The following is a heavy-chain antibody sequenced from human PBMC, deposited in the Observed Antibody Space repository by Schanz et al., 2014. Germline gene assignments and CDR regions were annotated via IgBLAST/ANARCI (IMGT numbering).Heavy chain of an antibody. D-gene: IGHD3-9*01. CDR1: GGTFSSST. J-gene: IGHJ6*02. CDR3: AKVDRTRYYAMDV. V-gene: IGHV1-69*08. CDR2: IIPILDKT. Sequence: QVQLVQSGAEVKKPGSSVKVPCKASGGTFSSSTLTWVRQAPGQGLEWMGRIIPILDKTNYAQKFQGRVTMTADKSTSTVYMEVSGLRSEDTAVYYCAKVDRTRYYAMDVWGQGTTVTVSS.